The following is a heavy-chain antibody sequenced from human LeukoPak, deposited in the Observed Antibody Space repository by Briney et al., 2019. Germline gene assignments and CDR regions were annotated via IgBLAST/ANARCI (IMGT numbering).Heavy chain of an antibody. CDR1: GFTFDDYA. V-gene: IGHV3-9*01. Sequence: PGGSLRLSCAASGFTFDDYAMPWVRQAPGKGLEWVSGISWNSGSIGYADSVKGRFTISRDNAKNSLYLQMNSLRAEDTALYYCAKGRSRGYSYGFIFPWGQGTLVPSPQ. D-gene: IGHD5-18*01. CDR2: ISWNSGSI. CDR3: AKGRSRGYSYGFIFP. J-gene: IGHJ5*02.